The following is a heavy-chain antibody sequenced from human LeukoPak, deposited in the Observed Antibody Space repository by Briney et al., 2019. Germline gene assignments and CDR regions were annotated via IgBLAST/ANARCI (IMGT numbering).Heavy chain of an antibody. D-gene: IGHD2-2*01. V-gene: IGHV3-23*01. J-gene: IGHJ4*02. CDR1: GVTFRSDA. CDR2: ISGSGGST. Sequence: GWSLRVSCAASGVTFRSDAMSWVRQAPGKGLEWVSAISGSGGSTYYADSVKGRFTISRDNSKNTLYLQMNSLRAEDTAVYYCAKGVGCSSTSCPFDYWGQGTLVTVSS. CDR3: AKGVGCSSTSCPFDY.